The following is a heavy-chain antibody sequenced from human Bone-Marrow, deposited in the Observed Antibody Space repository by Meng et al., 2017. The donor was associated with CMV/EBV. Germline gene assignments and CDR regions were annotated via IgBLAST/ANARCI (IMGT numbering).Heavy chain of an antibody. CDR2: ISGSGGST. D-gene: IGHD6-13*01. J-gene: IGHJ4*02. CDR3: AKDSSFIAAKHFDY. CDR1: GFTFSSYA. V-gene: IGHV3-23*01. Sequence: SGFTFSSYAMSWVRQAPGKGLEWVSSISGSGGSTYYADSVKGRFTISRDNSKNTLYLQMNSLRAEDTAVYYCAKDSSFIAAKHFDYWGQGTLVTVSS.